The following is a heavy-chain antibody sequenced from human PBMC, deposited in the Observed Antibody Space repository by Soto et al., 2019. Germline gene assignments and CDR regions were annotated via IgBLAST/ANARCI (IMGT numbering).Heavy chain of an antibody. CDR1: GFTFSSYA. V-gene: IGHV3-23*01. J-gene: IGHJ4*02. CDR3: AKERRVERGDFDY. D-gene: IGHD1-1*01. CDR2: ISGGGNRI. Sequence: EVQLLESGGGLVQPGGSLRLSCAASGFTFSSYAMSWVRQAPGKGLEWVSVISGGGNRIYYADSVKGRFTISRDNSKKTLDLQMNRLRDEGPAIYYFAKERRVERGDFDYRGQGTLVTVSS.